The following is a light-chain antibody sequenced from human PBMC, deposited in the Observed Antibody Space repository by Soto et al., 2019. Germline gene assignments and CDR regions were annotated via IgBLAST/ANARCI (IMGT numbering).Light chain of an antibody. V-gene: IGLV3-21*04. J-gene: IGLJ2*01. CDR1: NIGSKS. Sequence: SYELTQPPSVSVAPGKTARITCGGNNIGSKSVHWYQQKPGQAPVLVIYYDSDRPSGIPERFSGSNSGNTATLTISRVEAXXXXXXXCQVWDSSSDHPVFGGGTKLTVL. CDR2: YDS. CDR3: QVWDSSSDHPV.